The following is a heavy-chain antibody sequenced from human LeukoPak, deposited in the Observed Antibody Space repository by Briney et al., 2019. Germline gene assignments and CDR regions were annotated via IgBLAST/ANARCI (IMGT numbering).Heavy chain of an antibody. J-gene: IGHJ4*02. CDR2: IKQDGSEK. Sequence: ETLSLTCAVSGGSISSSNWWSWVRQAPGKGLEWVANIKQDGSEKYYVDSVKGRFTISRDNAKNSLYLQMNSLRVEDTAVYYCATSRSLDYWGQGTLVTVSS. V-gene: IGHV3-7*01. CDR1: GGSISSSNW. CDR3: ATSRSLDY.